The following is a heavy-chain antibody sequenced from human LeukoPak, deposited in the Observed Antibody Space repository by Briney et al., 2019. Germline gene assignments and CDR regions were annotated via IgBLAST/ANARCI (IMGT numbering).Heavy chain of an antibody. V-gene: IGHV3-74*01. CDR3: ARARSIAARSIGY. D-gene: IGHD6-6*01. J-gene: IGHJ4*02. CDR2: INSDGRNT. Sequence: GGSLRLSCTVSGFTFSTSWMNWVRQAPGKGLVWVSRINSDGRNTEYTDSVKGRFTISRDNAKNTLYLQMNSLRVEDTAVYYCARARSIAARSIGYWGQGTLVTVSS. CDR1: GFTFSTSW.